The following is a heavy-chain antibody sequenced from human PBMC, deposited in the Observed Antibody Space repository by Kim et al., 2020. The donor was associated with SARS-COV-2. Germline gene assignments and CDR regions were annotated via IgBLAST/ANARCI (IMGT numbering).Heavy chain of an antibody. CDR2: INPNSGGT. CDR3: ARGDHYGSGSYPSFGDY. D-gene: IGHD3-10*01. V-gene: IGHV1-2*06. CDR1: GYTFTGYY. Sequence: ASVKVSCKASGYTFTGYYMHWVRQAPGQGLEWMGRINPNSGGTNYAQKFQGRVTMTRETSISTAYMELSRLRSDDTAVYYCARGDHYGSGSYPSFGDYWGQGTLVTGSS. J-gene: IGHJ4*02.